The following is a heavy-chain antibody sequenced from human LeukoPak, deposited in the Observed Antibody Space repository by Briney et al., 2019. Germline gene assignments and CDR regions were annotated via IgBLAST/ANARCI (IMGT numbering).Heavy chain of an antibody. D-gene: IGHD7-27*01. CDR2: IWYDGSNK. V-gene: IGHV3-33*06. J-gene: IGHJ4*02. Sequence: GGSLRLSCAASGFTFSTYGLHWVRQAPGKGLEWVALIWYDGSNKYYADSVKGRFTISRDNSKNTLYLQMNSLRAEDTAVYYCAKEESRSGVDYWGQGTLVTVSS. CDR1: GFTFSTYG. CDR3: AKEESRSGVDY.